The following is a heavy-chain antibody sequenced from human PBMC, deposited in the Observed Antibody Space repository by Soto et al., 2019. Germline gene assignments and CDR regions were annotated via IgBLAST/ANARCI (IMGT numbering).Heavy chain of an antibody. V-gene: IGHV4-4*02. J-gene: IGHJ3*02. CDR2: IYHSGST. CDR1: GGSISSSNW. CDR3: ARAFFGYCTNGVCDTAFDI. D-gene: IGHD2-8*01. Sequence: SETLSLTCAVSGGSISSSNWWSWVRQPPGKGLEWIGEIYHSGSTNYNPSLKSRVTISVDKSKNQFSLKLSSVTAADTAVYYCARAFFGYCTNGVCDTAFDIWRQGTMVTVS.